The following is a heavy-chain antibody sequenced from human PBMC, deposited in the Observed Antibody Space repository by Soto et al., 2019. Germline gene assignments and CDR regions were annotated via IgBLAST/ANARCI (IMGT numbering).Heavy chain of an antibody. D-gene: IGHD2-2*02. V-gene: IGHV4-31*03. CDR3: ARAHCSSTSCYTNWFDP. Sequence: LSLTCTVSGGSISSGGYYWSWIRQHPGKGLEWIGYIYYSGSTYYNPSLKSRVTISVDTSKNQFSLKLSSVTAADTAVYYCARAHCSSTSCYTNWFDPWGQGTLVTSPQ. J-gene: IGHJ5*02. CDR2: IYYSGST. CDR1: GGSISSGGYY.